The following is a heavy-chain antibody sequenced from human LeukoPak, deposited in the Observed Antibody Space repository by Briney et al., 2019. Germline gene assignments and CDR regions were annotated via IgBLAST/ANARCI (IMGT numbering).Heavy chain of an antibody. D-gene: IGHD5/OR15-5a*01. Sequence: PSETLSLTCTVSGYSISSGYYWGWIRQPPGKGLEWIGSTYHSGSTFYNPSLKSRVTMSADTSKNQFSLKLTSVTAADTAVYYCARRLRLKNPGGDAFDIWGQGTVVTVSS. J-gene: IGHJ3*02. CDR3: ARRLRLKNPGGDAFDI. CDR2: TYHSGST. V-gene: IGHV4-38-2*02. CDR1: GYSISSGYY.